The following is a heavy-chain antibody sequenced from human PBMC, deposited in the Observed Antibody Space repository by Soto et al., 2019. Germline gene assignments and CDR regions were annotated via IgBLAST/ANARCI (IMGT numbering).Heavy chain of an antibody. Sequence: GGSLRLSCAASGFTFSSYAMSWVRQAPGKGLEWVSAISGSGGSTYYADSVKGRFTISRDNSKNTLYLQMNSLRAEDTAVYYCAKDGRIAVAGYPDYFEYWGQGILVTVSS. V-gene: IGHV3-23*01. CDR3: AKDGRIAVAGYPDYFEY. D-gene: IGHD6-19*01. CDR1: GFTFSSYA. J-gene: IGHJ4*02. CDR2: ISGSGGST.